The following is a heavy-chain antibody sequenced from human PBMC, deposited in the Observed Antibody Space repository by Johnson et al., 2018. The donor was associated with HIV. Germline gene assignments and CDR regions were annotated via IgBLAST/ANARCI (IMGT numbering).Heavy chain of an antibody. CDR3: ARDKGYCSGGSCAYDAFDI. Sequence: KGLEWVSYISSSGSTIYYADSVKGRFTISRDNSKNTLYLQMNSLRPEDTAVYYCARDKGYCSGGSCAYDAFDIWGQGTMVTVSA. J-gene: IGHJ3*02. D-gene: IGHD2-15*01. V-gene: IGHV3-48*01. CDR2: ISSSGSTI.